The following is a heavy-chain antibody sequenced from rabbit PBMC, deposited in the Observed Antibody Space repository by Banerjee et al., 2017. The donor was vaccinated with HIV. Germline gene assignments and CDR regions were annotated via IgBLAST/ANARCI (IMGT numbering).Heavy chain of an antibody. CDR3: ARGGGGYAGYGHGDDAFDP. J-gene: IGHJ2*01. CDR2: INTGDGST. CDR1: GFSFSNKYV. V-gene: IGHV1S45*01. D-gene: IGHD7-1*01. Sequence: QEQLEESGGDLVKPEGSLTLTCTASGFSFSNKYVMCWVRQAPGKGLEWIGCINTGDGSTYYASWAKGRFTISKTSSTTVTLQMTSLTAADTATYFCARGGGGYAGYGHGDDAFDPWGPGTLVTVS.